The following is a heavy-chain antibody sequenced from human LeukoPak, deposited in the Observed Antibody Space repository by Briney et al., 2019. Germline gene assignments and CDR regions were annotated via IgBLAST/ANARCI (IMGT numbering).Heavy chain of an antibody. CDR2: INGEGRST. V-gene: IGHV3-74*01. D-gene: IGHD6-19*01. J-gene: IGHJ3*02. CDR3: AREANSGYSSGDDAFDI. Sequence: PGGSLRLSFAASGFTFSTYWMHWVRQAPGKGLVWVSRINGEGRSTSHADSVKGRFTISRDNAKNTLYLQMNSLRAEDTAVYYCAREANSGYSSGDDAFDIWGQGTMVTVSS. CDR1: GFTFSTYW.